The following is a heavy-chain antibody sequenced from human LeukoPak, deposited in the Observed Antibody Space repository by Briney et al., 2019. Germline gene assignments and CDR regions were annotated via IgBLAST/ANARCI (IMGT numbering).Heavy chain of an antibody. CDR3: ARLGGDTYYFGSASYPNWYFDL. J-gene: IGHJ2*01. CDR1: GYTFTSYW. CDR2: IYPDDSDT. Sequence: GASLQISCQASGYTFTSYWIGWVRQVPGKGLEYMGIIYPDDSDTTYSPSFQGQVTISADKSFSTAYLQWSSLKASDTAIYYCARLGGDTYYFGSASYPNWYFDLWGRGTLVTVSS. D-gene: IGHD3-10*01. V-gene: IGHV5-51*01.